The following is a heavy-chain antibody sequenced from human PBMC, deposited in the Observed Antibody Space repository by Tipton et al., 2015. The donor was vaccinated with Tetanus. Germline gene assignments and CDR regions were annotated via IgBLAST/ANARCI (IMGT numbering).Heavy chain of an antibody. D-gene: IGHD2-2*01. CDR3: ARRSYCSSSRCFDAFDL. V-gene: IGHV4-4*07. J-gene: IGHJ3*01. CDR1: GGSTHGFY. CDR2: IYGSGSGST. Sequence: GLVKPSETLSLSCSVSGGSTHGFYWTWIRQSAVKGLEWIGRIYGSGSGSTNYSPSLKSRVAISMDTSKNQISLKLSSVTAADTAVYYCARRSYCSSSRCFDAFDLWGQGTMVTVSS.